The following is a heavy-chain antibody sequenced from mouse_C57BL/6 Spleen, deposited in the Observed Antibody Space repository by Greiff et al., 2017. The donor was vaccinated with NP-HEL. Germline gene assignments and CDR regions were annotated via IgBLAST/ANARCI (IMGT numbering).Heavy chain of an antibody. Sequence: QVQLKQPGAELVMPGASVKLSCKASGYTFTSYWMHWVKQRPGQGLEWIGEIDPSDSYTNYNQKFKGKSTLTVDKSSSTAYMQLSSLTSEDSAVYYCARSGYSNLYFDYWGQGTTLTVSS. CDR3: ARSGYSNLYFDY. J-gene: IGHJ2*01. CDR2: IDPSDSYT. CDR1: GYTFTSYW. D-gene: IGHD2-5*01. V-gene: IGHV1-69*01.